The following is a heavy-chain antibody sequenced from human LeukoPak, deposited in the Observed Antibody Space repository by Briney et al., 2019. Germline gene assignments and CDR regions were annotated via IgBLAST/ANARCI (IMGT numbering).Heavy chain of an antibody. V-gene: IGHV3-69-1*02. CDR3: VGDPTTNRYQFFQY. D-gene: IGHD1-14*01. J-gene: IGHJ1*01. Sequence: GGSLRLSCTASEFTFGNFGVNWVRQAPGKGLEWVACMDRHSDIYYANSVRGRFTISRDNAKNSVFLQMNRLTVEDTALYYCVGDPTTNRYQFFQYWGQGALVTVSS. CDR1: EFTFGNFG. CDR2: MDRHSDI.